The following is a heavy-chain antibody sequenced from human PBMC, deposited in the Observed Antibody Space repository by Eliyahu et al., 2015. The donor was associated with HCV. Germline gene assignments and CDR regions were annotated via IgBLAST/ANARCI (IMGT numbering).Heavy chain of an antibody. CDR1: GGSISSSSYY. CDR3: ARHRSTEVTEFDY. V-gene: IGHV4-39*01. D-gene: IGHD4-23*01. J-gene: IGHJ4*02. CDR2: IYYSGST. Sequence: QLQLQESGPGLVKPSETLSLTCTVSGGSISSSSYYWGWIRQPPGKGLEWIGSIYYSGSTYYNPSLKSRVTISVDTSKNQFSLKLSSVTAADTAVYYCARHRSTEVTEFDYWGQGTLVTVSS.